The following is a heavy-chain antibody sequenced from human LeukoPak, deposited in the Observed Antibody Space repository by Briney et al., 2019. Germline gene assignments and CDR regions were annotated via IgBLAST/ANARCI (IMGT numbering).Heavy chain of an antibody. J-gene: IGHJ4*02. CDR2: IYTSGST. Sequence: SQTLSLTCTVSGGSISSGSYYWSWIRQPAGKGLEWIGRIYTSGSTNYNPSLKSRVTISVDTSRNQFSLKLSSVTAADTAVYYCVRGVEWELVYYFDYWGQGTLVTVSS. D-gene: IGHD1-26*01. CDR3: VRGVEWELVYYFDY. V-gene: IGHV4-61*02. CDR1: GGSISSGSYY.